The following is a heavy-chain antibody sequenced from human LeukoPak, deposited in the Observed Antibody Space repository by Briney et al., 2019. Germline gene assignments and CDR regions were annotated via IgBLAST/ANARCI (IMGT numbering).Heavy chain of an antibody. D-gene: IGHD6-13*01. J-gene: IGHJ5*01. CDR2: ISGSGGST. V-gene: IGHV3-23*01. CDR3: AKGSSGSWYHNWFDS. CDR1: GFTFSSYA. Sequence: PGGSLRLSCAASGFTFSSYAMSWVRQAPGKGLEWVSAISGSGGSTYYADSVKGRFTISRDNSKNTLYLQMNSLRAEDTAVYYCAKGSSGSWYHNWFDSWGQGTLVTVSS.